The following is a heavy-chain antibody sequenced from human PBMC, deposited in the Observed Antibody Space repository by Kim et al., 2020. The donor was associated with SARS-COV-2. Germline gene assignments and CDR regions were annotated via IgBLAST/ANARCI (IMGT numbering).Heavy chain of an antibody. Sequence: GGSLRLSCAASGFTFTNYAMAWVRQAPGKGLEWVSSIYSSGTSVFYAASVKGRFTISRDTSTNTLYLQMNGLRADDTAVYYCAKTRATSISCPEYWGRGTLVTVSS. CDR1: GFTFTNYA. J-gene: IGHJ4*02. V-gene: IGHV3-23*05. CDR3: AKTRATSISCPEY. D-gene: IGHD6-13*01. CDR2: IYSSGTSV.